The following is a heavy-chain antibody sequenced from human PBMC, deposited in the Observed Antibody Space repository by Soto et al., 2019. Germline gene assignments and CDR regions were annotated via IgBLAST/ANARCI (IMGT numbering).Heavy chain of an antibody. CDR1: GFTFSSYA. Sequence: GGSLRLSCAASGFTFSSYAMSWVRQAPGKGLEWVSAISGSGGSTYYADSVKGRFTISRDNSKNTLYLQMNSLRAEDTAVYYCAKDPGQPAAGMPYYYYGMDVWGQGTTVTVSS. J-gene: IGHJ6*02. V-gene: IGHV3-23*01. CDR2: ISGSGGST. CDR3: AKDPGQPAAGMPYYYYGMDV. D-gene: IGHD2-2*01.